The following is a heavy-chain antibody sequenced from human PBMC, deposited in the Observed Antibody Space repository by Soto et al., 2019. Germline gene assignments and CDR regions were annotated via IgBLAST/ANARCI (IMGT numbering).Heavy chain of an antibody. J-gene: IGHJ4*02. CDR1: CGSMSEYF. Sequence: PSETLSLTCSVSCGSMSEYFWSWIRQSPGKGLEWIGYIYYLGSTAYNPSLKSRVTISVDTSKRQFSLRLTSVTAADTAVYYCARDGYDGSGSPYPAYWGPGTQVTVSS. V-gene: IGHV4-59*01. CDR2: IYYLGST. CDR3: ARDGYDGSGSPYPAY. D-gene: IGHD3-10*01.